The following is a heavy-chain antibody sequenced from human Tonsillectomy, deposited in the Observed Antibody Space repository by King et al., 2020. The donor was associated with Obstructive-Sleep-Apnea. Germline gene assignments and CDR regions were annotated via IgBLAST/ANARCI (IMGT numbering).Heavy chain of an antibody. CDR3: AKASVEYYDSGDYFDY. Sequence: VQLVESGGGVVQPGRSLRLCCAASGFTFSSYAMHWVRQAPGKGLEWVAVISYDGSNKYYADSVKGRFTISRDNSKNTLYLQMNSPRAEDTAVYYCAKASVEYYDSGDYFDYWGQGTLVTVSS. J-gene: IGHJ4*02. V-gene: IGHV3-30*18. D-gene: IGHD3-22*01. CDR1: GFTFSSYA. CDR2: ISYDGSNK.